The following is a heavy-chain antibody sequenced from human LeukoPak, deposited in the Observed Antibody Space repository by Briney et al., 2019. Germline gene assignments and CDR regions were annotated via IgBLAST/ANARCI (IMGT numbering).Heavy chain of an antibody. Sequence: GGSLRLSCATSGFTFSNYSLNWVRQAPGKGLEWVSSISTTTSYYADSVKGRFSISRDNAKNSLYLQMNSLRAEDTAVYYCARDGGTGEYFQHWGQGTLVTVSS. CDR1: GFTFSNYS. D-gene: IGHD3-16*01. CDR3: ARDGGTGEYFQH. J-gene: IGHJ1*01. CDR2: ISTTTSY. V-gene: IGHV3-21*01.